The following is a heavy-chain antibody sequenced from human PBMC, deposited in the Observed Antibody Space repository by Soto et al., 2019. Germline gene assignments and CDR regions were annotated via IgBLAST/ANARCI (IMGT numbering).Heavy chain of an antibody. D-gene: IGHD6-13*01. CDR3: AKDDRIAAAGTGYFDY. CDR1: GFTFSSYA. Sequence: GGSLRLSCAASGFTFSSYAMSWVRQAPGKGLEWVSAISGSGGSTYYADSVKGRFTISRDNSKNTLYLQMNSLRAEDTAVYHCAKDDRIAAAGTGYFDYWGQGTLVTVSS. V-gene: IGHV3-23*01. CDR2: ISGSGGST. J-gene: IGHJ4*02.